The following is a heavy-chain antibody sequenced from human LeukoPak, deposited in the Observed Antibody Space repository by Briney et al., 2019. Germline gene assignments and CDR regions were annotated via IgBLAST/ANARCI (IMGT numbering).Heavy chain of an antibody. V-gene: IGHV4-34*01. CDR2: ISRSGGT. CDR1: GGSFSCHY. Sequence: TSETLSLTCAVYGGSFSCHYCQWIRQSPGKGLEWIGEISRSGGTYYNPSLKSQFTISLDTSKSQFSLNLNSVTAADTAIYYCARVDYHSETPSHYWGQGTPVTVSS. J-gene: IGHJ4*02. D-gene: IGHD3-10*01. CDR3: ARVDYHSETPSHY.